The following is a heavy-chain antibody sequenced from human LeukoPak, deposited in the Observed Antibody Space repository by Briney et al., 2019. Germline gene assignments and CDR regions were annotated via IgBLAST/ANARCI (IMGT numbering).Heavy chain of an antibody. D-gene: IGHD2-15*01. J-gene: IGHJ5*02. CDR3: ARGVGGFFSTYNWFDP. Sequence: GGSLRLSCAASGFTFSSYSMNWVRQAPGKGLEWVSSISSSSSYIYYADSVKGRFTISRDNAKNSLYLQMDNLRAEDTAFYYCARGVGGFFSTYNWFDPWGQGTLVTVSS. V-gene: IGHV3-21*04. CDR2: ISSSSSYI. CDR1: GFTFSSYS.